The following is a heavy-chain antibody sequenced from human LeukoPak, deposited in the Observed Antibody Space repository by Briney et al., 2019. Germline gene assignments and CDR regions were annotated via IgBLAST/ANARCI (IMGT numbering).Heavy chain of an antibody. D-gene: IGHD6-25*01. Sequence: PSESVSRACAVSGYSISSGYYWGWIRQPPGKGLEWIGSIYHSGSTYYNSSLKSVISRSIDTSKNQFSLKLSSVTAADTAVYYCARWVSGGVYYYYYYMDVWGKGTTVPVSS. CDR1: GYSISSGYY. J-gene: IGHJ6*03. CDR2: IYHSGST. CDR3: ARWVSGGVYYYYYYMDV. V-gene: IGHV4-38-2*01.